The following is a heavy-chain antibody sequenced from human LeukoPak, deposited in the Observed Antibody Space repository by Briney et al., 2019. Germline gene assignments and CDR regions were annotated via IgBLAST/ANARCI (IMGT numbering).Heavy chain of an antibody. V-gene: IGHV3-33*01. CDR2: IWYDGSKK. Sequence: PGGSLRLSCAASGFTFSSYAMPWVRQAPGKGLEWVAVIWYDGSKKYYADSVKGRFTISRDNSKNTVYLQMNSLRAEDTAVYYCARADVLPGWYYYGMDVWGQGTTVTVSS. J-gene: IGHJ6*02. D-gene: IGHD3-10*01. CDR1: GFTFSSYA. CDR3: ARADVLPGWYYYGMDV.